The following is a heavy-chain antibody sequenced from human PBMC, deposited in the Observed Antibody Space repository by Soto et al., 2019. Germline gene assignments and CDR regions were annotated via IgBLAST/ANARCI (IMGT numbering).Heavy chain of an antibody. Sequence: QVQLQQWGTGLLKPSETLSLHCAVYGESLRGYYWSWIRQTPAMGLEWIGEINHRGTTNHDSSLKTRAIFSIDTSKNPVYLRLNYVTAADTAVYSCARGYPRSILSTSLTTSYWFDSWGQGTLVTVSS. D-gene: IGHD2-21*01. CDR1: GESLRGYY. J-gene: IGHJ5*01. CDR3: ARGYPRSILSTSLTTSYWFDS. CDR2: INHRGTT. V-gene: IGHV4-34*04.